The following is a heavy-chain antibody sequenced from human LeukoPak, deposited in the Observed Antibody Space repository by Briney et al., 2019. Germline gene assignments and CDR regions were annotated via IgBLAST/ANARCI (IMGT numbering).Heavy chain of an antibody. CDR3: ARLDCYDAAGCYNH. D-gene: IGHD3/OR15-3a*01. J-gene: IGHJ4*02. CDR2: VSHDGTT. Sequence: SETLSLTCSVSGDSVTSYYWNWIRQATGKGLEGIGYVSHDGTTNYTPSLRNRVLMSVDTANNTISLRLTSVTAADTAVYFCARLDCYDAAGCYNHWGRGTLVTVSS. CDR1: GDSVTSYY. V-gene: IGHV4-59*08.